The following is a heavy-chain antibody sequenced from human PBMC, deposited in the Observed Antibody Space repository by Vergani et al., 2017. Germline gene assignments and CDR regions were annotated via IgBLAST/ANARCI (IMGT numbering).Heavy chain of an antibody. CDR3: ARDLFRDGCIAVAGYFDY. V-gene: IGHV4-34*01. CDR2: INHSGST. D-gene: IGHD6-19*01. J-gene: IGHJ4*02. Sequence: QVQLQQWGAGLLKPSETLSLTCAVYGGSFSGYYWSWIRQPPGKGLEWIGEINHSGSTNYNPSLKSRVTISVDTSKNQFSLKLSSVTAADTAVYYCARDLFRDGCIAVAGYFDYWGQGTLVTVSS. CDR1: GGSFSGYY.